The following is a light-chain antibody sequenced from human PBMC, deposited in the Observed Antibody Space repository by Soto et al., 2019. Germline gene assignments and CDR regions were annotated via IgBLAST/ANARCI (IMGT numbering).Light chain of an antibody. CDR3: ATWDSSLSGFV. V-gene: IGLV1-51*01. CDR1: SSNIGNNY. J-gene: IGLJ1*01. Sequence: QSVLTQPPSVSAAPGQKVTISCSGSSSNIGNNYVSWYQQLPGAAPKLLIYDTNKRPSGIPGRFSGSKSGTSATLGITGLQTGDEADYYCATWDSSLSGFVFGSGTKVTVL. CDR2: DTN.